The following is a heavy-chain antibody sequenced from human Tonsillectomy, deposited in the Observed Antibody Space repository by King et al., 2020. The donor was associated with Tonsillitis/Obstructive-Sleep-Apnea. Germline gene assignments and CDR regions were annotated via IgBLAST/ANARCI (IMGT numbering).Heavy chain of an antibody. Sequence: QLVQSGVEVKKPVASVKVSCKASGYTFTTYGIRWVRQAPGQGLEWMGWIRPNRGNTNYAKKCQGRVTMTTDTSTSTAYMELRSLRSDDTAVYYCVRDFHCSGGSCYDCFDPWGQGTLVTVSS. D-gene: IGHD2-15*01. J-gene: IGHJ5*02. CDR2: IRPNRGNT. CDR1: GYTFTTYG. V-gene: IGHV1-18*01. CDR3: VRDFHCSGGSCYDCFDP.